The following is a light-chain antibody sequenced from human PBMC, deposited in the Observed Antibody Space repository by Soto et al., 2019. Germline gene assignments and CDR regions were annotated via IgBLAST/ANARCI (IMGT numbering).Light chain of an antibody. V-gene: IGKV1-39*01. J-gene: IGKJ4*01. CDR3: QQGYRTPLS. Sequence: DIQMTQSPSSLSASVGDRVTITCRASQSISYFLNWYQQKPGKAPTLLIYTASNLHDGVPSRFSGSGSGTDFTLTISSLEPEDFAIYYCQQGYRTPLSFGGGTKVEI. CDR1: QSISYF. CDR2: TAS.